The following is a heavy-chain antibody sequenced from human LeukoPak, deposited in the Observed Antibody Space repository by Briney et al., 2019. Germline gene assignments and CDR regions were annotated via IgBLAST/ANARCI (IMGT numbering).Heavy chain of an antibody. D-gene: IGHD2-2*01. CDR1: GHSFTSYW. V-gene: IGHV5-51*01. Sequence: GESLKISCKGSGHSFTSYWIGWVRQMPGKGLEWMGIIYPGDSDTRYSPSFRGQVTISADKSISTAYLQWSSLKASDTAMYYCARTVVPAAFDAFDIWGQGTMVTVSS. CDR3: ARTVVPAAFDAFDI. J-gene: IGHJ3*02. CDR2: IYPGDSDT.